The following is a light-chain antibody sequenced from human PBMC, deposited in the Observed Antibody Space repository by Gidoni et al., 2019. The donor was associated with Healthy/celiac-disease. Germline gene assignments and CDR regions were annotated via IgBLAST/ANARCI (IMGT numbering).Light chain of an antibody. Sequence: DIQMTQSPSSLSASVGDRVTITCRASQSSSSYLNWYQQKPGKAPKLLIYDEATLQSGVPSRFRGSGSGTDFTLTISSLQPEDVATYYCQQSYSTPYTFGQGTKLEIK. CDR3: QQSYSTPYT. CDR1: QSSSSY. V-gene: IGKV1-39*01. CDR2: DEA. J-gene: IGKJ2*01.